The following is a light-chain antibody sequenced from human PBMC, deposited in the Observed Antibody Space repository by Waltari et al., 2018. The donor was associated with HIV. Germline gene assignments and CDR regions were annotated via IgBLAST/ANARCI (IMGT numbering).Light chain of an antibody. J-gene: IGLJ3*02. Sequence: QSALTQPASVSGSPGQSITISCTGTSSDVGGYNYVSWYQQHPGKAPKLMIYEVSNRPSGVSNRFSGSKSGTSASLAIIGLRFEDEADYFCEAWDDSLSGPVFGGGTKLTVL. CDR3: EAWDDSLSGPV. V-gene: IGLV2-14*01. CDR1: SSDVGGYNY. CDR2: EVS.